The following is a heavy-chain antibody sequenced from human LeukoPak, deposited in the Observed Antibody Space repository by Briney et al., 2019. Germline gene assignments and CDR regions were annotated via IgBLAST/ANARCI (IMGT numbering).Heavy chain of an antibody. J-gene: IGHJ4*02. CDR2: MNPNSGNT. V-gene: IGHV1-8*01. CDR3: ARAGGMVRGVSYSGY. D-gene: IGHD3-10*01. CDR1: GYTFTSYD. Sequence: APVKVSCKASGYTFTSYDNNWVRQATGQGLEWMGWMNPNSGNTSYAQKFQGRVTMTRNTSISTAYMELSSLRSEDTAVYYCARAGGMVRGVSYSGYWGQGTLVTVSS.